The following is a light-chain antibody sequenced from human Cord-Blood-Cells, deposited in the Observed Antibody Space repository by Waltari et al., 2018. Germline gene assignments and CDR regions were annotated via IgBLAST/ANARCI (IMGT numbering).Light chain of an antibody. CDR3: AAWDDSLNGQV. V-gene: IGLV1-44*01. CDR2: SNN. J-gene: IGLJ3*02. Sequence: QSVLTQPPSASGTPGQRVTISCSGSSSNIGSNTVNWYQQLPGTAPKLLIYSNNRGPSGVPDRFSGSKSGTSASLAISGLQSEDEADYYCAAWDDSLNGQVFGGGTKLTVL. CDR1: SSNIGSNT.